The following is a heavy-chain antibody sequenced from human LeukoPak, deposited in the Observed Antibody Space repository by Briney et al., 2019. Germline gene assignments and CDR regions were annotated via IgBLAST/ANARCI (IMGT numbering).Heavy chain of an antibody. Sequence: GGSLRLSCAASGFTFSSYGMHWVRQAPGKGLEWVAFIRYDGSNKYYADSVKGRFTISRDNSKNTLYLQMNSLRAEDTAVYYCPPSVDFGVVPYFDYWGQGTLVTVSS. V-gene: IGHV3-30*02. J-gene: IGHJ4*02. CDR2: IRYDGSNK. CDR3: PPSVDFGVVPYFDY. CDR1: GFTFSSYG. D-gene: IGHD3-3*01.